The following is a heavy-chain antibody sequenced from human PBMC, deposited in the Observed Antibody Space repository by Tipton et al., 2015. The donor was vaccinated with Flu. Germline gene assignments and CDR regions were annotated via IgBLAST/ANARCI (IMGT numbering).Heavy chain of an antibody. Sequence: SLRLSCAASGFTFSGWGMHWVRQAPGKGLEWVAVLGREGDYEFYEDSVKGRFTISRDNSKNTLYLQMNSPRAEDTAVYYCARGRYCSGTSCSYFDYWGQGALVTVSS. J-gene: IGHJ4*02. V-gene: IGHV3-33*01. CDR1: GFTFSGWG. CDR3: ARGRYCSGTSCSYFDY. D-gene: IGHD2-2*01. CDR2: LGREGDYE.